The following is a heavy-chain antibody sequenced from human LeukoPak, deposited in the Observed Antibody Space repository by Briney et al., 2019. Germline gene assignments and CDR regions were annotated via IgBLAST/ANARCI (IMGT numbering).Heavy chain of an antibody. CDR2: INPNSGGT. Sequence: ASVKVSCKASGYTFTGYYMHWVRQAPGQGLEWMGWINPNSGGTNYAQTFQGRVTMTRDTSISTAYMELSRLRSDDTAVYYCAGLTVAARGMTGYWGQGTLVTVSS. D-gene: IGHD1-20*01. CDR3: AGLTVAARGMTGY. V-gene: IGHV1-2*02. CDR1: GYTFTGYY. J-gene: IGHJ4*02.